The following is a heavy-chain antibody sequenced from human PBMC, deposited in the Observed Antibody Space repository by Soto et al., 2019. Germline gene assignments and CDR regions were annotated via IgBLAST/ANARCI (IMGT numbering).Heavy chain of an antibody. Sequence: GGSLRLSCAASGFTFSSYSMNWVRQAPGKGLEWVSYISSSSSTIYYADSVKGRFTISRDNAKNSLYLQMNSLRAEDTAVYYCARDFGYYDSSGYYYYGMDVWGQGTTVTV. J-gene: IGHJ6*02. CDR1: GFTFSSYS. V-gene: IGHV3-48*01. D-gene: IGHD3-22*01. CDR3: ARDFGYYDSSGYYYYGMDV. CDR2: ISSSSSTI.